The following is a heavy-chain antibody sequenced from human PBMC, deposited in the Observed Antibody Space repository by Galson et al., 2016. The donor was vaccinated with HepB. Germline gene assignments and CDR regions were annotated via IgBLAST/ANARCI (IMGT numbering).Heavy chain of an antibody. CDR3: ARSRAYYYDSSGYYYEPGFDV. CDR2: INAGNGDT. D-gene: IGHD3-22*01. J-gene: IGHJ3*01. CDR1: GYDFAKYA. Sequence: SVKVSCKASGYDFAKYAMHWVRQAPGLRLEWMGWINAGNGDTKYSQKFQDRVNITMDTSASTAYMELSSLRSEDTAMYYCARSRAYYYDSSGYYYEPGFDVWGQGTMVTVSS. V-gene: IGHV1-3*01.